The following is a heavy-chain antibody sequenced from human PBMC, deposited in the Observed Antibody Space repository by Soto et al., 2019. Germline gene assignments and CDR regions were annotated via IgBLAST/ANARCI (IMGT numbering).Heavy chain of an antibody. Sequence: SSETLSLTCTVSGGPVSSTPYFWNWIRQSPGKGLEWIGYISDTETTNYNPSLKSRVTITLDSSKNQFSLKVTSVTAADTAVYYCATMGHFGDYATFWGQGTTVTVSS. CDR1: GGPVSSTPYF. V-gene: IGHV4-61*01. CDR2: ISDTETT. CDR3: ATMGHFGDYATF. J-gene: IGHJ6*02. D-gene: IGHD4-17*01.